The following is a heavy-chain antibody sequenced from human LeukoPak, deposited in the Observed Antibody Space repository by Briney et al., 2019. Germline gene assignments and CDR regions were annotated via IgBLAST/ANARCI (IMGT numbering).Heavy chain of an antibody. CDR3: ARQLYSSGSYYAPMDV. Sequence: SETLSLTCTVSSASINSSPYFWAWIRQSPGKGLEWIGSFSYSGSTYHDPSLKSRVTVSLDTSKNQFSLKLSSVTATDTAVYYCARQLYSSGSYYAPMDVWGKGTTVTISS. CDR2: FSYSGST. D-gene: IGHD3-10*01. CDR1: SASINSSPYF. V-gene: IGHV4-39*01. J-gene: IGHJ6*03.